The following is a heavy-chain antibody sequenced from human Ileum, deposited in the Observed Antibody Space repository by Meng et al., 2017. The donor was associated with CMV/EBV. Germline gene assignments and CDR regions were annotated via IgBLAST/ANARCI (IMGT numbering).Heavy chain of an antibody. V-gene: IGHV4-59*01. D-gene: IGHD2-2*01. Sequence: SETLSLTCTVSGGSISSYYWSWIRQPPGKGLEWIVYIYYSGSTNYNPSLKSRVTISVDTAKNQFSLKLSSVTAADTAVYYCSRVGGYQLLPYDAFDIWGQGTMVTVSS. CDR1: GGSISSYY. J-gene: IGHJ3*02. CDR3: SRVGGYQLLPYDAFDI. CDR2: IYYSGST.